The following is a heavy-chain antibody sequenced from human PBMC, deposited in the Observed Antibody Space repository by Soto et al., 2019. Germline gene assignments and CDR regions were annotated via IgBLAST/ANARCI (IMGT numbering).Heavy chain of an antibody. CDR1: GFTFSGSA. V-gene: IGHV3-73*01. Sequence: EVQLVESGGGLVQPGESLKLSCAVSGFTFSGSAMHWVRQASGKGLEWVGRIRSKANNYATAYAASVKGRFTISRDDSKNMAYLQMNSLXXEDXXXYXXTRGYGDYVRDYWGQGTLVTVSS. CDR2: IRSKANNYAT. J-gene: IGHJ4*02. D-gene: IGHD4-17*01. CDR3: TRGYGDYVRDY.